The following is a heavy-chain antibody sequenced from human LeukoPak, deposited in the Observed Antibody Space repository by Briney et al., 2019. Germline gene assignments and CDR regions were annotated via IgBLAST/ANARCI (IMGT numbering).Heavy chain of an antibody. CDR2: LTGYGGA. J-gene: IGHJ5*02. CDR3: AKGAAAGKVDWFDP. V-gene: IGHV3-23*01. CDR1: GFSFTSYA. D-gene: IGHD6-13*01. Sequence: QPGGSLRLSCEASGFSFTSYAMMWVRQAPGKGLQWIATLTGYGGAYYAGSGESRFIVSRDISKNTFFLQMYSLRAEDTAVYYCAKGAAAGKVDWFDPWGQGTLVTVSS.